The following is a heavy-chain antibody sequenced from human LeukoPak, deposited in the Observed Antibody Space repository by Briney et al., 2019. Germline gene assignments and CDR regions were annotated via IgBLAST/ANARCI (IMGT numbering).Heavy chain of an antibody. V-gene: IGHV4-61*10. CDR1: GGSISSGSYY. CDR3: ARTSKPRRYFDY. Sequence: SQTLSLTCTVSGGSISSGSYYWSWIRQPVGKGLEWIGYIYYSGSTNYNPSLKSRVTISVDTSKNQFSLKLSSVTAADTAVYYCARTSKPRRYFDYWGQGTLVTVSS. D-gene: IGHD4-11*01. J-gene: IGHJ4*02. CDR2: IYYSGST.